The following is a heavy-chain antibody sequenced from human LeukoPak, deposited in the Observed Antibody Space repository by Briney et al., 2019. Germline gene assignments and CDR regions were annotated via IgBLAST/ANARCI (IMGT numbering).Heavy chain of an antibody. CDR3: ARGVQGTMAVAGTGWFDP. CDR2: INHSGST. Sequence: PSETLSLTCAVYGGSFSGYYWSWIRQPPGKGLEWIGEINHSGSTNYNPSLKSRVTISVDTSKNQFSLKLSSVTAADTAVYYCARGVQGTMAVAGTGWFDPWGQGTLVTVSS. CDR1: GGSFSGYY. V-gene: IGHV4-34*01. D-gene: IGHD6-19*01. J-gene: IGHJ5*02.